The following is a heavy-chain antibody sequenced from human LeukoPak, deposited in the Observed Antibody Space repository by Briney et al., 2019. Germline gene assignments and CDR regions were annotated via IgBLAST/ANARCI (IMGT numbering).Heavy chain of an antibody. CDR2: IYHSGST. V-gene: IGHV4-38-2*01. CDR3: ARRGYYYDSSGYS. CDR1: GYSISSGYY. D-gene: IGHD3-22*01. Sequence: SETLSLTCAVSGYSISSGYYWGWIRQPPGKGLEWIGSIYHSGSTYYNPSLKSRVTTSVDTSKNQFSLKLSSVTAADTAVYYCARRGYYYDSSGYSWGQGTLVTVSS. J-gene: IGHJ4*02.